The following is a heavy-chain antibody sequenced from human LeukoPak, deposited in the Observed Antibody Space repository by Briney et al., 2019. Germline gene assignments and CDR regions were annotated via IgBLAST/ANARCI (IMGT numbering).Heavy chain of an antibody. J-gene: IGHJ4*02. V-gene: IGHV3-7*03. CDR1: GFMFSSNW. CDR3: AKEGRSLQTY. CDR2: IKEDGTET. Sequence: GGSLRLSCAAYGFMFSSNWMSWVRLAPGKGLEWVANIKEDGTETYYVDSVKGRFTISRDNAKNSLYLQMNSLRVEDTAVYYCAKEGRSLQTYWGQGTLVTVSS. D-gene: IGHD5-24*01.